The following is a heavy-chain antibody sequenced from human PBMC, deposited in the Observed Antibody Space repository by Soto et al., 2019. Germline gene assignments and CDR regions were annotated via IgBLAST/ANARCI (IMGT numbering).Heavy chain of an antibody. Sequence: GESLKISCKGSGYSFTSYWIGWVRQMPGKGLEWMGIIYPGDSDTRYSPSFQGQVTISADKSISTAYLQWSSLKASDTAMYYCEREDSSSSSCLRDPCGQGTMATVCS. CDR3: EREDSSSSSCLRDP. D-gene: IGHD2-2*01. V-gene: IGHV5-51*01. J-gene: IGHJ5*02. CDR2: IYPGDSDT. CDR1: GYSFTSYW.